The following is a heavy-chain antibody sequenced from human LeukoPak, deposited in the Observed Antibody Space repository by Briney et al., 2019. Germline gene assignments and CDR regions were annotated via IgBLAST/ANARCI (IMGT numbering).Heavy chain of an antibody. CDR3: ARERGEEYSSGWYKRNYFDN. CDR2: ISGSGGST. J-gene: IGHJ4*02. CDR1: GFTFSSYA. V-gene: IGHV3-23*01. Sequence: PGGSLRLSCAASGFTFSSYAMSWVRQAPGKGLEWVSAISGSGGSTYYADSVKGRFTISRDNSKNTLYLQMNSLRAEDTAVYYCARERGEEYSSGWYKRNYFDNWGQGTRVTVSS. D-gene: IGHD6-19*01.